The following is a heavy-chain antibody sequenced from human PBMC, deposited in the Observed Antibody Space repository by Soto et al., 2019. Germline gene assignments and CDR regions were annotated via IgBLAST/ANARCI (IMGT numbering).Heavy chain of an antibody. CDR2: ISNDGKNK. J-gene: IGHJ6*02. CDR3: ARSHADSFGYYYYGMDV. D-gene: IGHD5-18*01. V-gene: IGHV3-30*04. CDR1: GFAFSYYG. Sequence: HPGGSLRLSCVASGFAFSYYGLHWVRQAPGKGLECVAIISNDGKNKDYADSGKGRFTISRDNSKNIVYLQMNSLRPEDTAVYYCARSHADSFGYYYYGMDVWGQGTTVTVSS.